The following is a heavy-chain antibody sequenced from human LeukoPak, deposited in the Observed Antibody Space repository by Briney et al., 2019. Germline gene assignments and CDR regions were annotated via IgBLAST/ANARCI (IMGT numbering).Heavy chain of an antibody. V-gene: IGHV1-2*02. CDR3: ARGDATWIQLWSA. Sequence: ASVKVSCKASGYTFTGYYMHWVRQAPGQGLEWMGWINPNSGGTNYAQKFQGRVTMTRDTSIGTAYMELSRLRSDDTAVYYCARGDATWIQLWSAWGQGTLVTVSS. J-gene: IGHJ4*02. CDR2: INPNSGGT. CDR1: GYTFTGYY. D-gene: IGHD5-18*01.